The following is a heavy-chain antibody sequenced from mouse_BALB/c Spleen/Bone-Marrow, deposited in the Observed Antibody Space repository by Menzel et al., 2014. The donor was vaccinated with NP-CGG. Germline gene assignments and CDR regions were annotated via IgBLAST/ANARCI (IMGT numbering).Heavy chain of an antibody. J-gene: IGHJ4*01. CDR3: AREVRAPYCAIDD. V-gene: IGHV1S137*01. D-gene: IGHD2-14*01. CDR1: GYTFTDYA. CDR2: ISTYNGNT. Sequence: VQLQQSGPEVVRPGVSVKLSCKSSGYTFTDYAMHWVKQSHAKSLEWIGFISTYNGNTNSNQKFKGKATMTVDKSSSTAYIELARLTSEDSAIYYCAREVRAPYCAIDDWGQGTTVTVSS.